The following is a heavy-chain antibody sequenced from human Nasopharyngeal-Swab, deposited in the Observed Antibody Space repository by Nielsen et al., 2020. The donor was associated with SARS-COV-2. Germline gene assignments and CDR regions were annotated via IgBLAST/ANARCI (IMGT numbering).Heavy chain of an antibody. J-gene: IGHJ2*01. CDR1: GYTFSSYG. Sequence: ASVKVSCKASGYTFSSYGISWVRQAPGQGLEWMGWISANNGNTIYAQKFQGRVTMTTDTSTNTAYMELRSLRSDDTAVYYCARDRGHEFWSGYYYWYLDLWGRGTLVTVSS. CDR3: ARDRGHEFWSGYYYWYLDL. CDR2: ISANNGNT. V-gene: IGHV1-18*01. D-gene: IGHD3-3*01.